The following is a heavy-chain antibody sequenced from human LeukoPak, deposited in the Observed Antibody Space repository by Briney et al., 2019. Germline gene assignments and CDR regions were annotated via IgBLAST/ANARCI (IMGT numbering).Heavy chain of an antibody. CDR3: ARDGTPDTSCSSTSCYPNWFDP. CDR1: GASISSGS. CDR2: ISSSSSYI. D-gene: IGHD2-2*01. J-gene: IGHJ5*02. Sequence: PSETLSLTCTVSGASISSGSYYWGWIRQPPGKGLEWVSSISSSSSYIYYADSVKGRFTISRDNAKNSLYLQMNSLRAEDTAVYYCARDGTPDTSCSSTSCYPNWFDPWGQGTLVTVSS. V-gene: IGHV3-21*01.